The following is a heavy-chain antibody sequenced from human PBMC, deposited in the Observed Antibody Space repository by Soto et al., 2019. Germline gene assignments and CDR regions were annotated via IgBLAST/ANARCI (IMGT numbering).Heavy chain of an antibody. CDR1: GFTFSSYA. J-gene: IGHJ4*02. V-gene: IGHV3-23*01. CDR3: AKDVSWFGELGFDY. CDR2: ISGSGGST. D-gene: IGHD3-10*01. Sequence: GGSLRLSCAASGFTFSSYAMSWVRQAPGKGLEWVSAISGSGGSTYYADSVKGRFTISRDNSNNTLYLQMNSLRAEDTAVYYCAKDVSWFGELGFDYWGQGTLVTVSS.